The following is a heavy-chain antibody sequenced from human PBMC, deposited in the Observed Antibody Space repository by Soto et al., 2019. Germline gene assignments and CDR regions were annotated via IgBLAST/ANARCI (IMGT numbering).Heavy chain of an antibody. D-gene: IGHD2-15*01. CDR1: EFIFPTYA. Sequence: EVQLLESGGDLVQPGGSLRLSCEASEFIFPTYAMTWVRQAPGKGLEWVSSISGSTDDTFYADSVKGRFTISRDNSKNTLFLQMNSLRAEDTAVYYCAKEVFGVVAGSGLDTWGQGTLVTVSS. CDR2: ISGSTDDT. CDR3: AKEVFGVVAGSGLDT. J-gene: IGHJ5*02. V-gene: IGHV3-23*01.